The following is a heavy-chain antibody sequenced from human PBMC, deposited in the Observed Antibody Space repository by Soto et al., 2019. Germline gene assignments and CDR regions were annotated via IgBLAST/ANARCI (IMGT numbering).Heavy chain of an antibody. Sequence: QVQLVESGGGVVQPGRSLRLSCAASGFTFSSYAMHWVRQAPGKGLEWVAVISYDGSNKYYADSVKGRFTISRDNSKNALYLQMNSLRAEDTAVYYFARNSRATMVRGCMDVWGQGTTVTGSS. D-gene: IGHD3-10*01. CDR2: ISYDGSNK. J-gene: IGHJ6*02. V-gene: IGHV3-30-3*01. CDR3: ARNSRATMVRGCMDV. CDR1: GFTFSSYA.